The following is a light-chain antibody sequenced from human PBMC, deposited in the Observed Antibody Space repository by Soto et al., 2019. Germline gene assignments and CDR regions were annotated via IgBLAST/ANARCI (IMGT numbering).Light chain of an antibody. CDR2: AAS. V-gene: IGKV1-17*01. Sequence: DIQMTQSPSSLSASIGDRVTITCRASQDIRNDLGWYQQRPGKAPKRLVYAASSLQNGVPSRFSGSRSGTEFTLTINSLQPEDFGTYYCLQHHFFPYTFGQGTNLEIK. CDR3: LQHHFFPYT. J-gene: IGKJ2*01. CDR1: QDIRND.